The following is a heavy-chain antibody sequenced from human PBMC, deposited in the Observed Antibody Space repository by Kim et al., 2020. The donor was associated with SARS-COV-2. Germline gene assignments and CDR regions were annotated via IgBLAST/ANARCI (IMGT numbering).Heavy chain of an antibody. Sequence: GGSLRLSCAASGFTFSTTWMAWVRQAPGKGLEWVGRIRSNVNGGTTDYAAPVRGRFTISRDDSKYTLYLQMNSLKTDDTAVYYCVSTYYSDSSGSHWGQG. V-gene: IGHV3-15*01. CDR2: IRSNVNGGTT. CDR3: VSTYYSDSSGSH. CDR1: GFTFSTTW. J-gene: IGHJ1*01. D-gene: IGHD3-22*01.